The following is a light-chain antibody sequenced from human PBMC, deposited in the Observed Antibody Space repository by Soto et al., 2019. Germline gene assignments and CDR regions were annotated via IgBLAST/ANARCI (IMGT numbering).Light chain of an antibody. CDR1: SSDVGGYNY. J-gene: IGLJ1*01. V-gene: IGLV2-14*01. CDR2: EVS. CDR3: SSYTSFSSRV. Sequence: QSALTQPASVSGSPGQSITISCTGTSSDVGGYNYVSWYQQHPGKAPNLMIYEVSNRPSGVSNRFSGSKSGNTASLTISGLQAEDEADYYCSSYTSFSSRVFGTGTKVTVL.